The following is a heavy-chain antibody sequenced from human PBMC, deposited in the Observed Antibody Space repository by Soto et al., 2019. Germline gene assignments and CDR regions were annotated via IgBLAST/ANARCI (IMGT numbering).Heavy chain of an antibody. CDR3: ARRWGDYFDY. CDR2: IYYSGST. V-gene: IGHV4-59*08. Sequence: QVQLQESGPGLVKASETQSLTCTVAGGTISRYYWSWIRQPPGKGLEWIGYIYYSGSTNYNPSLKSRVTISVDTSKNQFSLKLSSVTAADTAVYYCARRWGDYFDYWGQGTLVTVSS. J-gene: IGHJ4*02. D-gene: IGHD3-16*01. CDR1: GGTISRYY.